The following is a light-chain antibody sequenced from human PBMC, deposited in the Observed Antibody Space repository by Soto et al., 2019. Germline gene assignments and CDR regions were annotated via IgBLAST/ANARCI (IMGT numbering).Light chain of an antibody. CDR2: EXX. CDR1: SSDVGAYYS. CDR3: CSNADSSTYV. Sequence: QSVLTQPASVSGSPGQSITISCTGTSSDVGAYYSVSWYQHHPDKAPKLIIFEXXXRTSAVXNRFSGSKYGSTAYLTIYGLQAEGEADYYCCSNADSSTYVFGTGTKGTVL. J-gene: IGLJ1*01. V-gene: IGLV2-23*01.